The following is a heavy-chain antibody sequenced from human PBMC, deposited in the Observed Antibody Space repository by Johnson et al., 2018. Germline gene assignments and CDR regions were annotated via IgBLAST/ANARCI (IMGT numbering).Heavy chain of an antibody. Sequence: VQLVESVGGVVQPGRSLRLSCAAPGFTIRRAGMHWVRQDPGKGLERVAVISYDGSKKYYADPEKGRFTISRDNSKNTLYLQMNSLTTEDTAVYDCANLPMTTLTTSLVDVWGQGTTVTVSS. CDR1: GFTIRRAG. CDR2: ISYDGSKK. D-gene: IGHD4-11*01. J-gene: IGHJ6*02. V-gene: IGHV3-30*18. CDR3: ANLPMTTLTTSLVDV.